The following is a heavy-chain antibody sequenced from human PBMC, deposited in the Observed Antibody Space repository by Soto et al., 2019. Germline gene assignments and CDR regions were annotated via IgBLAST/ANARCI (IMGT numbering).Heavy chain of an antibody. CDR1: GGTFSSYA. CDR3: ARARGAVAGSNYFDY. CDR2: IIPIFGTA. V-gene: IGHV1-69*06. J-gene: IGHJ4*02. Sequence: GASVKVSCKASGGTFSSYAISWVRQAPGQGLEWMGGIIPIFGTANYAQKFQGRVTITADKSTSTAYMELSSLRSEDTAVYYCARARGAVAGSNYFDYWGQGTLVTVSS. D-gene: IGHD6-19*01.